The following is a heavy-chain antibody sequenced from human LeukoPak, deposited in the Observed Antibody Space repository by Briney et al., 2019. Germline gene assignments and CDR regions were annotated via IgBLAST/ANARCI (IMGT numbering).Heavy chain of an antibody. D-gene: IGHD6-13*01. CDR2: TSWNSASV. V-gene: IGHV3-9*01. Sequence: GGSLRLSCEASGFTFDDYGMHWVRHAPGKGLEWVSTTSWNSASVGYVDSVKGRFTISRDNAKKTLYLQMNSLRPEDTALYYCAKDYGYSSSWYDYWGQGTLVTVSS. CDR1: GFTFDDYG. CDR3: AKDYGYSSSWYDY. J-gene: IGHJ4*02.